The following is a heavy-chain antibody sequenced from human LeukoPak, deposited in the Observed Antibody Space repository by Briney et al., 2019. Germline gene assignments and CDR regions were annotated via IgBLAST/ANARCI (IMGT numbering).Heavy chain of an antibody. CDR3: ARVMSPAFTRKHYYDSHHHANLYYFDY. Sequence: ASVKVSCKASGFTFTGYYMHWVRQAPGQGLEWMGWINPNSGGTNYAQKFQGRVTMTRDTSISTAYMELSRLRSDDTAVYYCARVMSPAFTRKHYYDSHHHANLYYFDYWGQGTLVTVSS. V-gene: IGHV1-2*02. J-gene: IGHJ4*02. D-gene: IGHD3-22*01. CDR2: INPNSGGT. CDR1: GFTFTGYY.